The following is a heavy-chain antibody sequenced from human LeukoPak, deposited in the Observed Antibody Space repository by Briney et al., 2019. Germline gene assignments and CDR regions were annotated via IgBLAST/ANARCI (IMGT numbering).Heavy chain of an antibody. D-gene: IGHD6-19*01. V-gene: IGHV5-10-1*01. Sequence: GESLKISCKGFGYGFTSYWISWVRQMPGKGLEWMGRIDPSDSYTNYSPSFQGHVTISADKSISTAYLQWSSLMASDTAMYYCGSSLSLGSGWYDDDYWGQGTLVTVSS. CDR1: GYGFTSYW. CDR3: GSSLSLGSGWYDDDY. CDR2: IDPSDSYT. J-gene: IGHJ4*02.